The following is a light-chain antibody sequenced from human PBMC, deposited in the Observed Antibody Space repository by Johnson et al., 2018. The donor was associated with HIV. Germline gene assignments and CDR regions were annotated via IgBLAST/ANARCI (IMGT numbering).Light chain of an antibody. V-gene: IGLV1-51*02. J-gene: IGLJ1*01. CDR2: ENN. Sequence: QSVLTQAPSVSAAPGQKVTISCSGSSSNIGNNFVSWYQQLPGTAPKLLIYENNKRPSGIPARFSGSKSGTSATLGITGLQTGDEADYYCGTWDSSLSAGVFGTVTKVTVL. CDR1: SSNIGNNF. CDR3: GTWDSSLSAGV.